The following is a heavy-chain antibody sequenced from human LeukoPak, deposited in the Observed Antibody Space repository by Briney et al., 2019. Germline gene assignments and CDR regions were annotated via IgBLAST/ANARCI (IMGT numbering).Heavy chain of an antibody. D-gene: IGHD3-16*01. CDR3: ARVSRGRLWLTTHGYFDY. Sequence: QPGGSLRLSCAASGFTLSSYWMHWVRQAPGKWLVWVSRINSDGSSTSYADSVKGRFTIFRDNAKKTMYLQMNSLRAEDTAVYYCARVSRGRLWLTTHGYFDYWGQGTLVTVSS. J-gene: IGHJ4*02. V-gene: IGHV3-74*01. CDR2: INSDGSST. CDR1: GFTLSSYW.